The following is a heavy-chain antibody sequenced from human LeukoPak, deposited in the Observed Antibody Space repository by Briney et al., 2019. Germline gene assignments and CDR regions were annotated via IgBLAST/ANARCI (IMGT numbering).Heavy chain of an antibody. CDR2: IYTSGST. J-gene: IGHJ4*02. V-gene: IGHV4-61*09. D-gene: IGHD1-26*01. CDR1: GGSISSGSYY. Sequence: SETLSLTCTVSGGSISSGSYYWSWIRQPAGKGLEWIGHIYTSGSTNYNPSLKSRITISVDTSKNQFSLKLSSVTAADTAVYYCAREAGDSGSPGDYWGQGTLVTVSS. CDR3: AREAGDSGSPGDY.